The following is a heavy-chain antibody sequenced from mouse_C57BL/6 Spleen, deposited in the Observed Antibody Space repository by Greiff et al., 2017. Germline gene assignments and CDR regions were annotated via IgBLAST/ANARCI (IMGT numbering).Heavy chain of an antibody. V-gene: IGHV14-3*01. CDR2: IDPANGNT. CDR3: ARPYDYSYWYCDV. Sequence: VQLQQSVAELVRPGASVKLSCTASGFNIKNTYMHWVKQRPEPGLEWIGRIDPANGNTKYAPQFPGKATITADTSSNTAYLQLSSLTSEDTAIYYCARPYDYSYWYCDVWGTGTTVTVSS. CDR1: GFNIKNTY. J-gene: IGHJ1*03. D-gene: IGHD2-4*01.